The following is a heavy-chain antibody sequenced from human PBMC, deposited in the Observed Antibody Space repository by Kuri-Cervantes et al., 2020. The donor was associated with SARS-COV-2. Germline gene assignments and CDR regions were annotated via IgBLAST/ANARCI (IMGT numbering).Heavy chain of an antibody. CDR1: GFTFSSYA. D-gene: IGHD2-2*01. CDR3: AREGAISGAFDI. Sequence: GESRKSSCAASGFTFSSYAMHWVRQAPGKGLEWVAVISYDGSNKYSADSVKGRFTISRDNSKNTLYLQMNSLRAEDTAVYYCAREGAISGAFDIWGQGTMVTVSS. CDR2: ISYDGSNK. J-gene: IGHJ3*02. V-gene: IGHV3-30-3*01.